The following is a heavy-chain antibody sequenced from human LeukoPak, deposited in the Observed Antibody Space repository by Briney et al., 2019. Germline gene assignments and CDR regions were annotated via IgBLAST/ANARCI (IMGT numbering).Heavy chain of an antibody. CDR3: TGGGFRAYDYRLFL. Sequence: SETLSLTCKVSVVSTSTFHWRAIRQPPGKGLEWIGYVYHSGTTNYSPSLKGRVTISVDTSKNQLSLKLNSVTAADTAVYYCTGGGFRAYDYRLFLWGQGALVTVSS. D-gene: IGHD5-12*01. CDR2: VYHSGTT. CDR1: VVSTSTFH. J-gene: IGHJ4*02. V-gene: IGHV4-59*01.